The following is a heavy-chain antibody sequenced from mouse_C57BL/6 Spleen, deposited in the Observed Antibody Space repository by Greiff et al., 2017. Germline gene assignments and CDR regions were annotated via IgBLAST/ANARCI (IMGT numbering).Heavy chain of an antibody. CDR2: IHPSDSDT. CDR1: GYTFTSYW. D-gene: IGHD2-4*01. CDR3: AIWPIYYDYDPYFDY. J-gene: IGHJ2*01. Sequence: QVQLQQPGAELVKPGASVKVSCKASGYTFTSYWMHWVKQRPGQGLEWIGRIHPSDSDTNYNQKFKGKATLTVDKSSSTAYMQLSSLTSEDSAVYYCAIWPIYYDYDPYFDYWGQGTTLTVSS. V-gene: IGHV1-74*01.